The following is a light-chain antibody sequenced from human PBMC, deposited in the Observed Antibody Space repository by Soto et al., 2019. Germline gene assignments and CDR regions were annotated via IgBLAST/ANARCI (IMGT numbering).Light chain of an antibody. CDR3: QQRNSYPIT. J-gene: IGKJ5*01. CDR2: AAS. V-gene: IGKV1-9*01. CDR1: QGISSY. Sequence: DIQLTQSPSFLSASVGDRVTITCRASQGISSYLAWYQQKPGKAPKLLIYAASTSQSGVPSRFSGSGSGTEFTLTISSLQPEDFATYYCQQRNSYPITFGQGTRLEIK.